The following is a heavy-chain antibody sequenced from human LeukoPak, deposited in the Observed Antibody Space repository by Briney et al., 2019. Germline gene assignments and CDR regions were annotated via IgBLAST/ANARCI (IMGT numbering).Heavy chain of an antibody. CDR3: ASSIAVAGSGFDP. Sequence: SEALSLTCTVSGGSISSYYWSWIRQPPGKGLEWIGYIYYSGSTNYNPSLKSRVTISVDTSKNQFSLKLSSVTAADTAVYYCASSIAVAGSGFDPWGQGTLVTVSS. CDR1: GGSISSYY. V-gene: IGHV4-59*01. J-gene: IGHJ5*02. D-gene: IGHD6-19*01. CDR2: IYYSGST.